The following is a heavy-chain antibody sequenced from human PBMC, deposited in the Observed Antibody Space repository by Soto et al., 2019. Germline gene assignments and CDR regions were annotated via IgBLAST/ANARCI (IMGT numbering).Heavy chain of an antibody. V-gene: IGHV4-59*01. CDR2: IYYSGST. CDR1: GGSISTYY. D-gene: IGHD3-9*01. Sequence: QVQLQESGPGLVKPSETLSLTCTVSGGSISTYYWSWIRQPPGKGLEWIGYIYYSGSTNYNPSLKSRVTISVYTSKNQFSLKLSSGTAADTAVYYCARDRLSYDILTGYYYYGMDVWGQGTTVTVSS. CDR3: ARDRLSYDILTGYYYYGMDV. J-gene: IGHJ6*02.